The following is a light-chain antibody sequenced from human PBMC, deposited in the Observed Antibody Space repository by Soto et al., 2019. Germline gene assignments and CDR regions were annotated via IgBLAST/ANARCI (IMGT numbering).Light chain of an antibody. J-gene: IGKJ2*01. V-gene: IGKV2D-29*01. CDR2: ESV. CDR3: MQSIEQPYT. CDR1: QSLLHTDGETY. Sequence: DVVMTQTPLSLSVTPGQPASISCRSTQSLLHTDGETYLYWYQQRPGQPPQRLISESVNRFSGVSDRFSGSGSGTYFTLKISRVEAEDVGVYYCMQSIEQPYTFGQGTNLAI.